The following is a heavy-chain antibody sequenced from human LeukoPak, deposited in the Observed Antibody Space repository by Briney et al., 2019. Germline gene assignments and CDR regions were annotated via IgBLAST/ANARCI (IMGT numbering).Heavy chain of an antibody. CDR3: ARGTLDIVVVPAANY. D-gene: IGHD2-2*03. CDR1: GFTFSSYW. J-gene: IGHJ4*02. Sequence: PGGSLRLSCAASGFTFSSYWMSWVRQAPGKGLEWVANIKKDGSEEYNVDSVKGRFTISRDNAKNSLYLKMNSLRAEDTDVYYCARGTLDIVVVPAANYWGQGTLVTVSS. V-gene: IGHV3-7*04. CDR2: IKKDGSEE.